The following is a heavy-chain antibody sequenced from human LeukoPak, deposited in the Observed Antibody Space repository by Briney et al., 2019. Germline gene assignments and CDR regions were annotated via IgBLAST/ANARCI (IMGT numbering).Heavy chain of an antibody. CDR3: AARRGRKSIAALDY. Sequence: SETLSLTCTVSGGSISSYYWSWLRQPPGKGLEWIGYIYYSGSTNYNPSLKSRVTISVDTSKNQFSLKLSSVTAADTAVYYCAARRGRKSIAALDYWGQGTLVTVSS. CDR1: GGSISSYY. D-gene: IGHD6-6*01. J-gene: IGHJ4*02. V-gene: IGHV4-59*08. CDR2: IYYSGST.